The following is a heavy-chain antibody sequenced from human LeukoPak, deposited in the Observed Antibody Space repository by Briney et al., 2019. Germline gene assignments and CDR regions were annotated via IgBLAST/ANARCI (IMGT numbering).Heavy chain of an antibody. CDR2: IGKAGDT. Sequence: GGSLRLSCVASGFTFSSYDMHWDRQGKGKGLEWVSDIGKAGDTYYADSVKGRFTISRENAKNSLYLQMNSLRDGDTAVYYCVRDPSGWGMDVWGQGTTVIVSS. CDR3: VRDPSGWGMDV. V-gene: IGHV3-13*01. CDR1: GFTFSSYD. J-gene: IGHJ6*02.